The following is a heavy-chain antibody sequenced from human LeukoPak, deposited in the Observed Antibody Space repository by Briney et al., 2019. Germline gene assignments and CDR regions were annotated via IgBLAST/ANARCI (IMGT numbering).Heavy chain of an antibody. D-gene: IGHD6-13*01. CDR1: GFTFSSYA. V-gene: IGHV3-74*01. Sequence: GGSLRLSCAASGFTFSSYAMSWVRQAPGKGLEWVSRINSDEINTSYADSVKGRFTISRDNAKNTLYLQMNSLRAEDTAVYYCARAAYSSSWPNYYFYYYMDVWGKGTTVTVSS. J-gene: IGHJ6*03. CDR3: ARAAYSSSWPNYYFYYYMDV. CDR2: INSDEINT.